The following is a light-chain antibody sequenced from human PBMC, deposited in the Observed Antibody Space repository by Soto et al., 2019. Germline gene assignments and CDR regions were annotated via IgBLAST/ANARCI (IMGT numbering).Light chain of an antibody. J-gene: IGLJ3*02. CDR3: SSHAGIKNVV. CDR2: EVT. V-gene: IGLV2-8*01. CDR1: SSDVGGYNY. Sequence: SALTQPPSASGSPGQSVTISCTGTSSDVGGYNYVSWYQQHPGKAPKLMVYEVTKRPSGVPDRFSGSKSGNTASLTVSGLQAEDEADYYCSSHAGIKNVVFGGGTKVTVL.